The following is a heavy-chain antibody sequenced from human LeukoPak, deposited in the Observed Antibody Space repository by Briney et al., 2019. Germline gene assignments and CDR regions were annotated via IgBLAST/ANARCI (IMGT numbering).Heavy chain of an antibody. CDR1: SYTFTRYG. J-gene: IGHJ6*03. Sequence: ASVKVSCKASSYTFTRYGISWVRQAPGQGLEWMGWISAYNGNTNYAQKLQGRVTMTTDTSTSTAYMELRSLRSDDTAVYYCARAVDLVGATYYYYYMDVWGKGTTVTISS. CDR2: ISAYNGNT. D-gene: IGHD1-26*01. CDR3: ARAVDLVGATYYYYYMDV. V-gene: IGHV1-18*01.